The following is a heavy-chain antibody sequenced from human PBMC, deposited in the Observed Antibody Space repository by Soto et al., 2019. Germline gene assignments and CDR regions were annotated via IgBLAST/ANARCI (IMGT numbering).Heavy chain of an antibody. CDR3: AKAHSSGWYWFDY. Sequence: EVQLVESGGGLVQPGRSLRLSCAASGFTFDDYAMHWVRQAPGKGLEWVSGISWNSGSIGYADSVKGRFTISRDNAKNSLYLRMNSLRAEDTALYYCAKAHSSGWYWFDYWGQGTLVTVSA. J-gene: IGHJ4*02. V-gene: IGHV3-9*01. CDR2: ISWNSGSI. D-gene: IGHD6-19*01. CDR1: GFTFDDYA.